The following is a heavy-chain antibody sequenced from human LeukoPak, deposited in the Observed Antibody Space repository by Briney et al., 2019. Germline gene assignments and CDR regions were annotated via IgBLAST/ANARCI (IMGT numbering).Heavy chain of an antibody. CDR1: GFTFSSYS. Sequence: PGGSLRLSCAASGFTFSSYSMSWVRQAPGKGLEWVSSITGSTSYRYNADSVKGRFTISRDNAKNSLYLQMNSLRDEDTAVYYCARDLSGRYAFDIWGQGTMVTVSS. CDR2: ITGSTSYR. J-gene: IGHJ3*02. D-gene: IGHD3-10*01. CDR3: ARDLSGRYAFDI. V-gene: IGHV3-21*01.